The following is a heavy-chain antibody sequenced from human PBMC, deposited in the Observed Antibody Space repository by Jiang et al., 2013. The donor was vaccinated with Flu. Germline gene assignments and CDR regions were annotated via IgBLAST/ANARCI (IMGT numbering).Heavy chain of an antibody. J-gene: IGHJ5*02. CDR2: IYTSGST. V-gene: IGHV4-61*02. CDR3: ARDLARWYSSNWTNWFDP. Sequence: GPGLVKPSQTLSLTCTVSGGSISSGSYYWSWIRQPAGKGLEWIGRIYTSGSTNYNPSLKSRVTISVDTSKNQFSLNLSSVTAADTAVYYCARDLARWYSSNWTNWFDPWGQGTLVTVSS. CDR1: GGSISSGSYY. D-gene: IGHD6-13*01.